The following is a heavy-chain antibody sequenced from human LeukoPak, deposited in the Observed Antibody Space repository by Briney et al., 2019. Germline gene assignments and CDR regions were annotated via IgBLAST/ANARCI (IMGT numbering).Heavy chain of an antibody. CDR2: INHSGST. V-gene: IGHV4-34*01. CDR3: AKDRVFDYYDSSGYYPGY. D-gene: IGHD3-22*01. Sequence: PSETLSLTCAVYGGSFSGYYWSWIRQPPGKGLEWIGEINHSGSTNYNPSLKSRVTISVDTSKNQFSLKLSSVTAADTAVYYCAKDRVFDYYDSSGYYPGYWGQGTLVTVSS. CDR1: GGSFSGYY. J-gene: IGHJ4*02.